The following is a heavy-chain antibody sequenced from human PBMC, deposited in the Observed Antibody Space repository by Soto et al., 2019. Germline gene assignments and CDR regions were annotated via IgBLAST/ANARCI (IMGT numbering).Heavy chain of an antibody. D-gene: IGHD3-3*01. CDR2: ISGSGGST. V-gene: IGHV3-23*01. CDR3: ANTIFGVVQGSYYMDV. CDR1: GFTFSSYA. J-gene: IGHJ6*03. Sequence: GGSLRLSCAASGFTFSSYAMSWVRQAPGKGLEWVSAISGSGGSTYYADSVKGRFTISRDNSKNTLYLQMNSLRAEDTAVYYCANTIFGVVQGSYYMDVWGKGTTVTVSS.